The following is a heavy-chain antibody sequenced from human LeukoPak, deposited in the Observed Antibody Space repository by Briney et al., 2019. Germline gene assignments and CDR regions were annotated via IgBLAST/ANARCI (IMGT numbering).Heavy chain of an antibody. V-gene: IGHV1-69*01. J-gene: IGHJ6*04. CDR1: GGTFSSYA. CDR2: IIPIFGTA. D-gene: IGHD3-10*01. Sequence: SVKVSCKASGGTFSSYAISRVRQAPGQGLEWMGGIIPIFGTANYAQKFQGRVTITADESTSTAYMELSSLRSEDTAVYYCARSMVPNSYYYYGMDVWGKGTTVTVSS. CDR3: ARSMVPNSYYYYGMDV.